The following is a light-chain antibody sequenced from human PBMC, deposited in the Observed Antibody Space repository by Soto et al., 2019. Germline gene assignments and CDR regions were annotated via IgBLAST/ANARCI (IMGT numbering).Light chain of an antibody. J-gene: IGLJ2*01. CDR2: EVS. V-gene: IGLV2-23*02. Sequence: QSALTQPASVSGSPGQSITISCTGTSTDVGTYNLISWYRQYPGKAPKLLIYEVSKLASGVSNRFSGSKSGNTASLTISELLTEDEGDYFCCSYAGSTSFVVFGGGTKLTVL. CDR1: STDVGTYNL. CDR3: CSYAGSTSFVV.